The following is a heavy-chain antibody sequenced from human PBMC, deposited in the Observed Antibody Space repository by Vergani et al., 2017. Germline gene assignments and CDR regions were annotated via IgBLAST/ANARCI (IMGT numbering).Heavy chain of an antibody. D-gene: IGHD2-21*01. CDR2: IYTRGAT. Sequence: QVQLQESGPGLVKPSQTLSLTCTVSGGPFSTGGQSWTRLRQSAGKGLEWIWRIYTRGATNYNPSLRRRAIMSIDASKKQFSLKLTSVTAADTAVYYCARDGDEYDKDALDVWGQGTKVTVTS. J-gene: IGHJ3*01. CDR3: ARDGDEYDKDALDV. V-gene: IGHV4-61*02. CDR1: GGPFSTGGQS.